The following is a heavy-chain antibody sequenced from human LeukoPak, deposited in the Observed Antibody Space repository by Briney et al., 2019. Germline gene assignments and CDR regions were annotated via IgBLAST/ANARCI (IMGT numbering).Heavy chain of an antibody. J-gene: IGHJ3*02. CDR1: GFTFSNSG. CDR2: ISTDAGKT. V-gene: IGHV3-23*01. Sequence: GGSLRLSCAASGFTFSNSGMSWVRQAPGKGLEWVSAISTDAGKTHYAGSVKGRFTISRDNAKNSLYLQMNSLRAEDTAVYYCARVDYYGSGSYYDDAFDIWGQGTMVTVSS. CDR3: ARVDYYGSGSYYDDAFDI. D-gene: IGHD3-10*01.